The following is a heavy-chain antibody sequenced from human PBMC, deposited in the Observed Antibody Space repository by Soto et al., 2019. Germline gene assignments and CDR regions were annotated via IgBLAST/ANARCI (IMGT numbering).Heavy chain of an antibody. CDR2: IYSSGST. CDR3: ARSVFP. CDR1: GGSISSGGYY. J-gene: IGHJ5*02. V-gene: IGHV4-31*03. Sequence: QVQLQESGPGLVKPSQTLSLTCTVSGGSISSGGYYWSWIRQHPGKGLGWIGYIYSSGSTYYNPSPKTRGHTSRDPPKNQFSLNLSSVTAADTAVYYCARSVFPWGQGTLVTVSS.